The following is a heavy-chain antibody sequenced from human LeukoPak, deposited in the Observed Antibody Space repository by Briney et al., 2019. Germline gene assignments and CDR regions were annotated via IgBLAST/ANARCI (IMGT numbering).Heavy chain of an antibody. D-gene: IGHD2-15*01. V-gene: IGHV1-18*01. Sequence: ASVKVSCKASGYTFTSYGISWVRQAPGQGLEWMGWISAYNGSTNYAQKLRGRVTMTTDTSTSTAYMELRSLRSDDTAVYYCARDWCSGGSCYTIGYWGQGTLVTVSS. CDR1: GYTFTSYG. CDR2: ISAYNGST. CDR3: ARDWCSGGSCYTIGY. J-gene: IGHJ4*02.